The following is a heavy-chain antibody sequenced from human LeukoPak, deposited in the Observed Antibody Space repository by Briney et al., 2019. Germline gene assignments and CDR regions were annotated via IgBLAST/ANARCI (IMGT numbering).Heavy chain of an antibody. CDR1: GFTFSSYS. CDR2: ISSSSSTI. D-gene: IGHD5-12*01. J-gene: IGHJ4*02. Sequence: GGSLRLSCAASGFTFSSYSMNWVRQAPGKGLEWVSYISSSSSTIYYADSVKGRFTISRDNAKNSLYLQMNSLRAEDTAVYFCAKDQHGYDKPIDYWGQGTLVTVSS. V-gene: IGHV3-48*01. CDR3: AKDQHGYDKPIDY.